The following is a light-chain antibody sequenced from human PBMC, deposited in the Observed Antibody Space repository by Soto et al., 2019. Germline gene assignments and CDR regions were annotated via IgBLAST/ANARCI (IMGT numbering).Light chain of an antibody. CDR1: QSVSSSY. CDR3: QQYNNWPWT. J-gene: IGKJ1*01. V-gene: IGKV3-15*01. Sequence: EIVLTQSPGTLSLSPGERATLSCRASQSVSSSYLAWYQQKPGQAPRLLIYDASTRATGIPARFSGSGSGTEFTLTISSLQSEDFAVYYCQQYNNWPWTFGQGTKVDI. CDR2: DAS.